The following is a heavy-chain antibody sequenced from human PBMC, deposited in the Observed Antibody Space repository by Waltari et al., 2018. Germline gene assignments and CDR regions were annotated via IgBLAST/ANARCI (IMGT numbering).Heavy chain of an antibody. CDR3: PTDSAVAGSRTSDY. CDR2: IKSQTAVGTT. J-gene: IGHJ4*02. V-gene: IGHV3-15*07. Sequence: EVQLVESGGGLVKPGGSLRLSCAASGFTFSNAGMTLIRQAPGKGLEWVGRIKSQTAVGTTYYAAPVKGRFTISRDDSKHTLSLQMNSLKTDDTAVYYCPTDSAVAGSRTSDYWGQGTLVTVSS. CDR1: GFTFSNAG. D-gene: IGHD6-19*01.